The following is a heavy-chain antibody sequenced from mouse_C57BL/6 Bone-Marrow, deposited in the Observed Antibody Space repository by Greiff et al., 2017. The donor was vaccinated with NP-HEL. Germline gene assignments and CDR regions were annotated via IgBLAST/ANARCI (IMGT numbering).Heavy chain of an antibody. D-gene: IGHD1-1*01. J-gene: IGHJ1*03. V-gene: IGHV1-64*01. CDR1: GYTFTSYW. CDR2: IHPNSGST. CDR3: ARSHGSSYYWYFDV. Sequence: QVQLQQPGAELVKPGASVKLSCKASGYTFTSYWMHWVKPRPGQGLEWIGMIHPNSGSTNYNEKFKSKATLTVDKSSSTAYMQLSSLTSEDSAVYYCARSHGSSYYWYFDVWGTGTTVTVSS.